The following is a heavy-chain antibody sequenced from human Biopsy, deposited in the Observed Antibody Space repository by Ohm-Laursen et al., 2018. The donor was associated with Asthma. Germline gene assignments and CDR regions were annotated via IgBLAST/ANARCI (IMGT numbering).Heavy chain of an antibody. CDR2: ISVYNGNT. V-gene: IGHV1-18*01. J-gene: IGHJ6*02. CDR3: ARAVDYSHYYGIDV. Sequence: ASEKASCKTSGYTFNSAGITWARQAPGQGLEWMGWISVYNGNTKVAQKLQDRVTMITDTSTSTAYMELRSLRSDDTAVYFCARAVDYSHYYGIDVWGQGTTVTVS. D-gene: IGHD3-10*01. CDR1: GYTFNSAG.